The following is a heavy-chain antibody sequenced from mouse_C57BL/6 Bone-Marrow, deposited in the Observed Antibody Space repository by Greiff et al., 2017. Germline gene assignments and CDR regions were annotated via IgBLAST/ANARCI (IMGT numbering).Heavy chain of an antibody. CDR2: IHPNSGST. V-gene: IGHV1-64*01. CDR1: GYTFTSYW. D-gene: IGHD1-1*01. J-gene: IGHJ2*01. CDR3: ARNFITTVVGRFDY. Sequence: VQLQQPGAELVKPGASVKLSCKASGYTFTSYWMHWVKQRPGQGLEWIGMIHPNSGSTNYNEKFKSKATLTVDKSSSTAYMQLSSLTSEDSAVYYCARNFITTVVGRFDYWGQGTTLTVSS.